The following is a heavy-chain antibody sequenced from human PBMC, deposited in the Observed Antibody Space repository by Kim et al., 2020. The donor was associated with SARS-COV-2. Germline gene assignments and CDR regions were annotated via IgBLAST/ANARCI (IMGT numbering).Heavy chain of an antibody. CDR2: INTNTGNP. J-gene: IGHJ4*02. CDR3: ARDGDVLRYFDCLDY. V-gene: IGHV7-4-1*02. Sequence: ASVKVSCKASGYTFTSYAMNWVRQAPGQGLEWMGWINTNTGNPTYAQGFTGRFVFSLDTSVSTAYLQISSLKAEDTAVYYCARDGDVLRYFDCLDYWGQGTLVTVSS. CDR1: GYTFTSYA. D-gene: IGHD3-9*01.